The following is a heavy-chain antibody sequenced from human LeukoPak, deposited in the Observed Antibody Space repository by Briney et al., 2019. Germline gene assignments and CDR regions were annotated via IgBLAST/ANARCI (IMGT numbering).Heavy chain of an antibody. CDR2: IYYSGST. CDR3: ARSGLDSRYYFGMDV. CDR1: GGSISSYY. J-gene: IGHJ6*02. D-gene: IGHD5-12*01. V-gene: IGHV4-59*01. Sequence: PSETLSLTCTVSGGSISSYYWSWIRQPPGGGLEWNGYIYYSGSTNYNPSLKRRVTISLDTSKSQFSLELRSVTAADTAVYYCARSGLDSRYYFGMDVWGQGTTVTVSS.